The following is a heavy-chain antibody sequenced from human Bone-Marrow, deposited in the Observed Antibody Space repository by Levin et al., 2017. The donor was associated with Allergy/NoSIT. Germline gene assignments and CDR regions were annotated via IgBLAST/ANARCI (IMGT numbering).Heavy chain of an antibody. CDR2: TNWNGGRT. CDR3: ARGDSGSFYDFDY. J-gene: IGHJ4*02. D-gene: IGHD1-26*01. Sequence: GGSLRLSCAASGFTFDDYGMNWVRQFPGKGLEWVSGTNWNGGRTSYADSVKGRFTISRDNAKNSLYLQMNSLRAEDAALYYCARGDSGSFYDFDYWGPGTLVTVSS. V-gene: IGHV3-20*04. CDR1: GFTFDDYG.